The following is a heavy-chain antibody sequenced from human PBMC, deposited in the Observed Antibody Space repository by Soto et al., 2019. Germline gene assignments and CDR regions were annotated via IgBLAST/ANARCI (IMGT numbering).Heavy chain of an antibody. CDR2: IYYSGST. CDR1: GGSISSGGYY. Sequence: SETLSLTCTVSGGSISSGGYYWSWIRQHPGKGLEWIGYIYYSGSTYYNPPLKSRVTISVDTSKNQFSLKLSSVTAADTAVYYCARDQQVAVAPRGSYNWFDPWGQGTLVTVSS. V-gene: IGHV4-31*03. D-gene: IGHD6-19*01. J-gene: IGHJ5*02. CDR3: ARDQQVAVAPRGSYNWFDP.